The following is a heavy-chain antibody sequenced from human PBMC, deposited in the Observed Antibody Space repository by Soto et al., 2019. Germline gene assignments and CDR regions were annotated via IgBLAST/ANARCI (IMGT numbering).Heavy chain of an antibody. CDR2: ISGSGIST. CDR3: AKEKAYSSGWDGMAV. V-gene: IGHV3-23*01. D-gene: IGHD6-19*01. J-gene: IGHJ6*02. CDR1: GFTFSSYA. Sequence: GGSLRLSCAASGFTFSSYAMSWVRQAPGKGLEWVSAISGSGISTYYADSVKGRFTISRDNSKNTLYLQMNSLRAEDTAVYYCAKEKAYSSGWDGMAVWGQGTTVTVSS.